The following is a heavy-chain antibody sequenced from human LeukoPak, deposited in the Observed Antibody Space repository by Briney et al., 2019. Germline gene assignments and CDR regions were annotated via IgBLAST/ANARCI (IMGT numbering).Heavy chain of an antibody. CDR2: ISDDSNYI. V-gene: IGHV3-21*01. CDR1: GFTFSVYS. Sequence: GGSLRLSCAASGFTFSVYSMSWVRQAPGKGLEWVSSISDDSNYIYYADSVEGRFTISRDNAKNSLYLQMNSLRAEDTAVYYCAKDRVTAAGYYFEYWGQGTLVTVSS. D-gene: IGHD6-13*01. J-gene: IGHJ4*02. CDR3: AKDRVTAAGYYFEY.